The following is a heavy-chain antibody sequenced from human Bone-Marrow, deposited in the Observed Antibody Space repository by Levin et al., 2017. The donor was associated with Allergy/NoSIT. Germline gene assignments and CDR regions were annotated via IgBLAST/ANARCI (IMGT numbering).Heavy chain of an antibody. CDR1: GFTLSDFY. D-gene: IGHD2-2*01. J-gene: IGHJ3*02. V-gene: IGHV3-11*01. CDR3: ARDLYCSTTTTCHKSI. Sequence: PGESLKISCAASGFTLSDFYMSWIRQAPGEGLEWVSYLSASGRTIYYAPAVRGRFTISRDNADNSLYLQMNSLRAEDTAVYYCARDLYCSTTTTCHKSIWGQGTMVTVSS. CDR2: LSASGRTI.